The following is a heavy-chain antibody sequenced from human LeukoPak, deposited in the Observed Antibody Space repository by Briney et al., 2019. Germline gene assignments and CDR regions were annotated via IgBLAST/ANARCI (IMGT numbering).Heavy chain of an antibody. V-gene: IGHV5-51*01. J-gene: IGHJ4*02. CDR1: GYSFTSYW. Sequence: GESLKISCKGSGYSFTSYWIAWVRQMPGKGLEWMGIIYPGDSDTRYSPSFQGQVTISADKSISTAYLQWSSLKASDTAMYYCARLSAIAVAAEYYFDYWGQGTLVTVSS. CDR2: IYPGDSDT. CDR3: ARLSAIAVAAEYYFDY. D-gene: IGHD6-19*01.